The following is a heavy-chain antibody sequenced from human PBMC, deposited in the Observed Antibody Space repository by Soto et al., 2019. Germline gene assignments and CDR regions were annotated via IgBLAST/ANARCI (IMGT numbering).Heavy chain of an antibody. CDR2: ISGSGGST. Sequence: GGSLRLSCAASGFTFSSYAIHWVRQAPGKGLEWVSTISGSGGSTYYAGSVKGRCTISRDNSKNTLYLQVNSLRAEDTAVYYCAKDHGGQVYYFDYWGQGTLVTAPQ. CDR1: GFTFSSYA. D-gene: IGHD2-15*01. CDR3: AKDHGGQVYYFDY. V-gene: IGHV3-23*01. J-gene: IGHJ4*02.